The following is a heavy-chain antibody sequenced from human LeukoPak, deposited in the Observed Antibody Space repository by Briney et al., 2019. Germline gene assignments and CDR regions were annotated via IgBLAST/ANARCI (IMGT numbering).Heavy chain of an antibody. V-gene: IGHV1-69*04. D-gene: IGHD2-15*01. CDR2: IIPILGIA. J-gene: IGHJ6*04. Sequence: GASVKVSCKASGGTFSSYAISWVRQAPGQGLEWMGRIIPILGIANYAQKFQGRVTITADKSTSTAYMELSSLRSEDTAVYYCARGLALGYCSGGGCYAYDVWGKGTTVTVSS. CDR3: ARGLALGYCSGGGCYAYDV. CDR1: GGTFSSYA.